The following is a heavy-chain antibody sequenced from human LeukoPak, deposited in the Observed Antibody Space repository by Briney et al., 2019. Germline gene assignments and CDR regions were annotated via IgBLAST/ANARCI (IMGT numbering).Heavy chain of an antibody. D-gene: IGHD2-15*01. CDR2: ISYDGRNK. Sequence: PGRSLRLSCAASGFTFSSYGMHWVRQAPGKGLEWVAVISYDGRNKYYADSVKGRFTISRDNSENTLYLQMNSLRAEDTAVYYCARAKTATYYYYYGMDVWGQGTTVTVSS. CDR1: GFTFSSYG. J-gene: IGHJ6*02. V-gene: IGHV3-30*03. CDR3: ARAKTATYYYYYGMDV.